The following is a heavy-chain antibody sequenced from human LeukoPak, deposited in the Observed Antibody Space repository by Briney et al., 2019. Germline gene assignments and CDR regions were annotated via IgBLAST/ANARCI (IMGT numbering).Heavy chain of an antibody. CDR1: GYTFTGYY. Sequence: GASVKVSCKASGYTFTGYYMHWVRQAPGQGLEWMGWINPNSGGTNYAQKFQGRVTMTRDTSISTAYMELSRLRSDDTAVYYCARDPSPTAASIAAPWGQGTLVTVSS. J-gene: IGHJ5*02. CDR2: INPNSGGT. CDR3: ARDPSPTAASIAAP. V-gene: IGHV1-2*02. D-gene: IGHD6-6*01.